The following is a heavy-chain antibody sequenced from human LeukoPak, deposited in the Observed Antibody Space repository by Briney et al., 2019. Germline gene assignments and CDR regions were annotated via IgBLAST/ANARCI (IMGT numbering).Heavy chain of an antibody. CDR2: INAGNGNT. CDR3: ARVRFLEWPHFDY. J-gene: IGHJ4*02. V-gene: IGHV1-3*01. Sequence: ASVKVSCKASGYTFTSYAMHWVRQAPGQRLEWMGWINAGNGNTKYSQKFQGRVTITRDTSASTAYMELSSLRSDDTAVYYCARVRFLEWPHFDYWGQGTLVTVSS. D-gene: IGHD3-3*01. CDR1: GYTFTSYA.